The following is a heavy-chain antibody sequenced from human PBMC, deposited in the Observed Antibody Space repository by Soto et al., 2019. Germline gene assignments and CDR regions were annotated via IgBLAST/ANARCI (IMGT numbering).Heavy chain of an antibody. V-gene: IGHV5-10-1*01. CDR1: GYSFTSYW. J-gene: IGHJ4*02. D-gene: IGHD3-22*01. Sequence: GESLKISCQGSGYSFTSYWISWVRQMPGKGLEWMGRIDPSDSYTNYSPSFQGHVTISADKSISTAYLQWSSLKASDTAMYYCARLRRDSSGYYFDYFDYWGQGTLVTAPQ. CDR2: IDPSDSYT. CDR3: ARLRRDSSGYYFDYFDY.